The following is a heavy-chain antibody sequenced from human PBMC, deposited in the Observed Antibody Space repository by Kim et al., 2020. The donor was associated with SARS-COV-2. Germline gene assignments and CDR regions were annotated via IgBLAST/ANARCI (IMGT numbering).Heavy chain of an antibody. D-gene: IGHD3-3*01. CDR3: TRGGNDYWSGYYNWFDP. J-gene: IGHJ5*02. Sequence: GRFTISRDNAKNSVFLQMNSLTAADTAVYYCTRGGNDYWSGYYNWFDPWGQGTRVTVSS. V-gene: IGHV3-48*03.